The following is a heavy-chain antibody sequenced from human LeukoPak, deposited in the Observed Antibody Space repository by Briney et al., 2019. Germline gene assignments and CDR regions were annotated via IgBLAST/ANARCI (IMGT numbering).Heavy chain of an antibody. D-gene: IGHD3-10*01. Sequence: PGGSLRLSCAASGFTFSDYYMSWIRQAPGMGLEWVSYISSSGSTIYYADSVKGRFTISRDNAKNSLYLQMNSLRAEDTAVYYCARGNTVRGVTHYYYYGMDVWGQGTTVTVSS. J-gene: IGHJ6*02. V-gene: IGHV3-11*01. CDR1: GFTFSDYY. CDR2: ISSSGSTI. CDR3: ARGNTVRGVTHYYYYGMDV.